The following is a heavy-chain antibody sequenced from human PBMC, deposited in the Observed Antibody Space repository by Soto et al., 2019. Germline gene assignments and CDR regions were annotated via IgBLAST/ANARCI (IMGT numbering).Heavy chain of an antibody. V-gene: IGHV4-59*08. J-gene: IGHJ5*02. CDR2: IYYSGST. Sequence: SETLSLTCTVSGDSITNYYWSWIRQPPGKGLEWIGYIYYSGSTNYNPSLKSRVAMSVDMSKNQFSLKVSSVTAADTAIYYCTRSRGGATYHDHWGQGSLVTVSS. CDR3: TRSRGGATYHDH. CDR1: GDSITNYY. D-gene: IGHD2-21*01.